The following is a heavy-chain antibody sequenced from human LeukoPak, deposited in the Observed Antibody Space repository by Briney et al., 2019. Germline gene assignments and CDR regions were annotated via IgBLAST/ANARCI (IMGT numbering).Heavy chain of an antibody. CDR2: TYYRSKWYN. D-gene: IGHD3-9*01. CDR3: ARASNYDILTGYSYYFDY. Sequence: SQTLSLTCAISGDSVSSNSAAWSWIRQSPSRGLEWLGRTYYRSKWYNDYAVSVKSRITINPDTSKNQFSLQLNSVTPEDTAVYYCARASNYDILTGYSYYFDYWGQGTLVTVSS. V-gene: IGHV6-1*01. J-gene: IGHJ4*02. CDR1: GDSVSSNSAA.